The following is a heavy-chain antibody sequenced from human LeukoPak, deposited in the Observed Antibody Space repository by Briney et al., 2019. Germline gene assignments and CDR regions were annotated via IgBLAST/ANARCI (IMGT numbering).Heavy chain of an antibody. Sequence: SETLSLTCTVSGGSISSSSYYWGWIRQPPGKGLEWIGSIYYSGSTYYNPSLKSRVTISVDTSKNQFSLKLSSVTAADTAVYYCARSQGRRFLPTPPYMDVWGKGTTVTVSS. CDR1: GGSISSSSYY. CDR2: IYYSGST. J-gene: IGHJ6*03. CDR3: ARSQGRRFLPTPPYMDV. D-gene: IGHD1-26*01. V-gene: IGHV4-39*07.